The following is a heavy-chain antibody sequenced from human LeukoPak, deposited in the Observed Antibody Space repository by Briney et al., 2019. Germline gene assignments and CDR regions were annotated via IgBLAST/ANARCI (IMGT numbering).Heavy chain of an antibody. D-gene: IGHD3-22*01. CDR2: IYHSGST. CDR3: ARDRRPFTYYYDSSGYYYFDY. V-gene: IGHV4-39*07. Sequence: SETLSLTCTVSGGSISSSSYYWGWIRQPPGKGLEWIGSIYHSGSTYYSPSLKSRVTISVDTSKNQFSLKLSSVTAADTAVYYCARDRRPFTYYYDSSGYYYFDYWGQGTLVTVSS. J-gene: IGHJ4*02. CDR1: GGSISSSSYY.